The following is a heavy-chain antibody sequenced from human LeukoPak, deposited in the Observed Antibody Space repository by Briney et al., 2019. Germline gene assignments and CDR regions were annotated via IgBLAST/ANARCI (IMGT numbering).Heavy chain of an antibody. D-gene: IGHD1-1*01. CDR3: ARDPRQLERLGFDY. J-gene: IGHJ4*02. CDR2: MSYDGSNK. V-gene: IGHV3-30*04. Sequence: PGRSLRLSCAASGFTFSSYAMHWVRQAPGKGLEGVAVMSYDGSNKYYADSVKGRFTISRDNSKNTLYLQMNSLRAEDTAVYYCARDPRQLERLGFDYWGQGTLVTVSS. CDR1: GFTFSSYA.